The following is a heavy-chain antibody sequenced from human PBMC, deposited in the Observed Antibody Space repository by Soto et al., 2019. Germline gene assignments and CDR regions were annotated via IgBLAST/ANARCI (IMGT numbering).Heavy chain of an antibody. V-gene: IGHV1-24*01. D-gene: IGHD6-19*01. Sequence: ASVKVSCKASGYTFTSYGISWVRQDTGKGLEWMGGFDPEDGETIYAQKFQGRVTMTEDTSTDTAYMELSSLRSEDTAVYYCATMSAVAGTIIDYWGQGTLVTVS. CDR1: GYTFTSYG. CDR3: ATMSAVAGTIIDY. J-gene: IGHJ4*02. CDR2: FDPEDGET.